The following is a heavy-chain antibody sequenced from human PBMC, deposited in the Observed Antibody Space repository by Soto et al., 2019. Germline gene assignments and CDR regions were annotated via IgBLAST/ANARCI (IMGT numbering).Heavy chain of an antibody. CDR1: GFSFRNYA. Sequence: GGSLRLSCAASGFSFRNYAMSWVRQAPAKGLEWFSAITGSGSDTYHADSVKGRFTISRDNSNNMLYLQMNSLGAEDTAVYYCAKGSADSRPYYFDYWGQGTLVTVSS. CDR3: AKGSADSRPYYFDY. V-gene: IGHV3-23*01. CDR2: ITGSGSDT. J-gene: IGHJ4*02. D-gene: IGHD3-22*01.